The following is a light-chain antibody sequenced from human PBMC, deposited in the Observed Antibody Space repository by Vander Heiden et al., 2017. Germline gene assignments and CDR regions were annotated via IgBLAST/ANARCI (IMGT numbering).Light chain of an antibody. V-gene: IGLV3-25*03. CDR3: QSADSSGADVV. CDR2: KDS. Sequence: SYDLTQPPSVSVSPGQTARITCSGDALPKQYAFWYQQKPGQPPVLVMYKDSERSSGIPDRFSGSSSGTTVTLTISGVQAEDEADYYCQSADSSGADVVFGGGTKLTVL. J-gene: IGLJ2*01. CDR1: ALPKQY.